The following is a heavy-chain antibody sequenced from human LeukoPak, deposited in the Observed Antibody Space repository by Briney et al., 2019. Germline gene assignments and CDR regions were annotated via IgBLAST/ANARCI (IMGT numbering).Heavy chain of an antibody. CDR1: GGSISSSSYY. D-gene: IGHD2-8*01. J-gene: IGHJ4*02. Sequence: SETLSLTCTVSGGSISSSSYYWGWIRQPPGRGLEWIGSINYSGNTYYNPSLKSRVTMSADMSKNQLSLKLSSVTATDTAVYYCARHRYGTFDYWGQGTLVTVSS. V-gene: IGHV4-39*01. CDR2: INYSGNT. CDR3: ARHRYGTFDY.